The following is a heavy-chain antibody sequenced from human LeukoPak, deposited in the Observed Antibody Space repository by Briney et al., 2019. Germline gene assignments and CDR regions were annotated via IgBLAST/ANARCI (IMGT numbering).Heavy chain of an antibody. CDR2: VYYSGST. Sequence: SETLSLTCTVSGGSTSSYYWSWIRQPPGKGLEWIGYVYYSGSTSYNPSLKSRVTISVDTSKNQFSLKLSSVTAADAAVYYCARGPGSGTCWAFDYWGQGTLVTVSS. CDR3: ARGPGSGTCWAFDY. D-gene: IGHD3-10*01. V-gene: IGHV4-59*01. CDR1: GGSTSSYY. J-gene: IGHJ4*02.